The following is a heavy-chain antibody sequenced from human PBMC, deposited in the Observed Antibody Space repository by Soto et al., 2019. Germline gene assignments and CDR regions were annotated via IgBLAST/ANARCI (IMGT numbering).Heavy chain of an antibody. CDR1: GYSFTSYW. Sequence: GESLKLSCKGSGYSFTSYWIGWVRQMPGKGLEWMGIIYPGDSDTKYSPSFQGQVTISADKSISTAYLQWSSLKASDTAMYYCASRTYYYDSSGYVDAFDIWGQGTMVTVSS. J-gene: IGHJ3*02. CDR2: IYPGDSDT. CDR3: ASRTYYYDSSGYVDAFDI. D-gene: IGHD3-22*01. V-gene: IGHV5-51*01.